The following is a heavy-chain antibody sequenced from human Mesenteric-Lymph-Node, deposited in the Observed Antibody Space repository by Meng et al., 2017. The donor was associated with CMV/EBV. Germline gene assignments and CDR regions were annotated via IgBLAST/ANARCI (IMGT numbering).Heavy chain of an antibody. CDR2: IRYDGTNK. V-gene: IGHV3-30*02. CDR3: ARELGGGDYDFWSGYYTLYYYYGMDV. Sequence: LTRAASRFTFRGYGMHGVRHAPGKGLEWVAFIRYDGTNKYYADSVKGRFTISRDNSKNTLYLQMNSLRAEDTAVYYCARELGGGDYDFWSGYYTLYYYYGMDVWGQGTTVTVSS. D-gene: IGHD3-3*01. J-gene: IGHJ6*02. CDR1: RFTFRGYG.